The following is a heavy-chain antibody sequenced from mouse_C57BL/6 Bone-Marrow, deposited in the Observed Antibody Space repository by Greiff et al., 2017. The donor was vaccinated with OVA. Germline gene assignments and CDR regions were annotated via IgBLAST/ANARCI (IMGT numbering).Heavy chain of an antibody. CDR3: AREGAYWYFDV. J-gene: IGHJ1*03. V-gene: IGHV1-81*01. CDR1: GYTFTSYG. CDR2: IYPRSGNT. Sequence: VQVVESGAELARPGASMKLSCKASGYTFTSYGISWVKQRTGQGLEWIGEIYPRSGNTYYNEKFKGKATLTADKSSSTAYMELRSLTSEDSAVYFCAREGAYWYFDVWGTGTTVTVSS.